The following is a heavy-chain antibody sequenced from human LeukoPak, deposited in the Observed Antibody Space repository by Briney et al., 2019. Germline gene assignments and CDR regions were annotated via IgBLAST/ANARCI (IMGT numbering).Heavy chain of an antibody. CDR1: GGSISRYY. V-gene: IGHV4-59*08. D-gene: IGHD5/OR15-5a*01. CDR3: ARLYSVYAKWSFDY. Sequence: SETLSLTCTVSGGSISRYYWSWIRQPPGKGLEWIGYFYYTGSTDYNPSLQSRVIISGDTSKNQFSLKLSSVTAADTAVYYCARLYSVYAKWSFDYWGQGILVTVSS. J-gene: IGHJ4*02. CDR2: FYYTGST.